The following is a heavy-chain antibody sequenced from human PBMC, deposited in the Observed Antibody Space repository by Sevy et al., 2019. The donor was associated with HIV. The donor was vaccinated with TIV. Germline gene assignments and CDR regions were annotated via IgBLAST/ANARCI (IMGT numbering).Heavy chain of an antibody. CDR3: AKGVRSSTIAAAAIDY. CDR1: GFTFDDYA. CDR2: ISWNSGSI. D-gene: IGHD6-13*01. J-gene: IGHJ4*02. Sequence: GGSLRLSCVASGFTFDDYAMHWVRQAPGKGLEWVSGISWNSGSIGYADSVKGRFTISGDNAKNSLYLQMNSLRAEDTALYYCAKGVRSSTIAAAAIDYWGQGTLVTVSS. V-gene: IGHV3-9*01.